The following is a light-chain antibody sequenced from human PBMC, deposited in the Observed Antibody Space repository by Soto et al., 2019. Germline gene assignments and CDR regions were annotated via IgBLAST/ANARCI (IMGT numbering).Light chain of an antibody. V-gene: IGLV3-21*02. CDR2: NDR. J-gene: IGLJ1*01. CDR3: QLWVSSSHHFYA. Sequence: YELTQPPSVSVAPGQTARITCGGDNIGSKSVHWYQQKPGQAPVLVVYNDRDRPSGIPERFSGSNSGNTATLTISRVEAGDEADYYCQLWVSSSHHFYAFGTGTKVTVL. CDR1: NIGSKS.